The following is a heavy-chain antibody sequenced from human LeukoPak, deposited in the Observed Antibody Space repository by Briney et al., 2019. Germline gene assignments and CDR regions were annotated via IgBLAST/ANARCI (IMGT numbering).Heavy chain of an antibody. Sequence: SETLSLTCAVYGGSFSGYYWSWIRQPPGKGLEWIGEINHSGSTNYNPSLKSRVTISVDTSKNQFSLKLSSVNAADTAVYHCARGXSPITMXRXXXXGXYXYMDXWGKGTTVTXXS. CDR1: GGSFSGYY. V-gene: IGHV4-34*01. J-gene: IGHJ6*03. D-gene: IGHD3-10*01. CDR2: INHSGST. CDR3: ARGXSPITMXRXXXXGXYXYMDX.